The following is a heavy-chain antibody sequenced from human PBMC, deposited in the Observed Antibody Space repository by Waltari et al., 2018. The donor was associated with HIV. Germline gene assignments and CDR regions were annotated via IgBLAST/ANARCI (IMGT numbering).Heavy chain of an antibody. V-gene: IGHV3-23*04. Sequence: EVQLVESGGGLVQPGGSLRLSCAASGFTFSSYAMTWVRQAPGKGLEWVAGIGGSGGSTYYADSVKGRFTNSRDNSKNTLYLQMNSLRAEDTAVYDGAKEKAMATPLRYFQHWGQGTLVTVSS. CDR3: AKEKAMATPLRYFQH. D-gene: IGHD5-12*01. J-gene: IGHJ1*01. CDR2: IGGSGGST. CDR1: GFTFSSYA.